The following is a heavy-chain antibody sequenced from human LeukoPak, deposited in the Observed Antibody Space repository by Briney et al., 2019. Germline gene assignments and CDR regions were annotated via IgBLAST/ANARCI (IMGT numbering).Heavy chain of an antibody. CDR3: ARVAPEEYYDILTGYSHYYYYYYMDV. V-gene: IGHV3-7*01. D-gene: IGHD3-9*01. CDR1: GFTFSSYE. J-gene: IGHJ6*03. Sequence: PGGSLRLSCAASGFTFSSYEMSWVRQAPGKGLEWVANIKQDGSEKYYVDSVKGRFTISRDNAKNSLYLQMNSLRAEDTAVYYCARVAPEEYYDILTGYSHYYYYYYMDVWGKGTTVTISS. CDR2: IKQDGSEK.